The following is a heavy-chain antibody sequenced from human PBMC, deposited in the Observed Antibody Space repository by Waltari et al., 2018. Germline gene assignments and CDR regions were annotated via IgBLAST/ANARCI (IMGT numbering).Heavy chain of an antibody. J-gene: IGHJ3*02. D-gene: IGHD5-12*01. CDR2: INQDGSEE. CDR1: RFTFSNYW. CDR3: ARTGARRLQFAAFDI. Sequence: EVLLVESGGGLVQTGGSLRLSCAASRFTFSNYWMNWVRQAPGKGLEWVANINQDGSEEYYVDSVKGRFTISRDNAKNSLYLEMKTLRAEDTAIYYCARTGARRLQFAAFDIWGQGTMVTVSS. V-gene: IGHV3-7*01.